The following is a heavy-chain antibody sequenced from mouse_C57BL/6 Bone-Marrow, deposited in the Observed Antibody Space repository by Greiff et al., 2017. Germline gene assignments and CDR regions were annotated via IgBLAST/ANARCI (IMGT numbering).Heavy chain of an antibody. D-gene: IGHD2-10*02. Sequence: VQLQESGPELVKPGASVKMSCKASGYTFTAYNMPWVQQSPGKSLEWIGDINPDSCGTSYNQKFKGKATLTVNKSSSTAYMELSSLTSEAAAVYYGAREGYAWYFDFWGTGTLVTVSA. J-gene: IGHJ1*03. CDR3: AREGYAWYFDF. CDR2: INPDSCGT. CDR1: GYTFTAYN. V-gene: IGHV1-22*01.